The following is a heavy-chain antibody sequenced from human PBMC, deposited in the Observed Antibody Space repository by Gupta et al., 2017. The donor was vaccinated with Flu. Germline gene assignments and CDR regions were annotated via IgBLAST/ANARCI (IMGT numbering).Heavy chain of an antibody. J-gene: IGHJ5*02. Sequence: QVQLVQSGAEVKKPGSSVKVSCKASGGPFSSYAISWVRQAPGQGLDGMGGIIPIFGTANYAQKFQGRVTITADESTSTAYMELSSLRSEDTAVYYCARDYSGYPSGVWFDPWGQGTLVTVSS. CDR3: ARDYSGYPSGVWFDP. V-gene: IGHV1-69*01. CDR1: GGPFSSYA. CDR2: IIPIFGTA. D-gene: IGHD3-22*01.